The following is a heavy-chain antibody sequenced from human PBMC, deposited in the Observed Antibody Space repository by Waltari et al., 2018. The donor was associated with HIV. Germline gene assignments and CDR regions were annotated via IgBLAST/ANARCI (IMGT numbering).Heavy chain of an antibody. D-gene: IGHD2-2*01. V-gene: IGHV1-69*01. CDR3: ARRDVIVVPAATELDL. CDR1: GGTFSSYA. J-gene: IGHJ2*01. Sequence: QVQLVQSGAEVKKPGSSVKVSCKASGGTFSSYAISWVRQAPGQGLEWMGGIIPIFGTANYAQKFQGRVTITADESTSTAYMELSSLRSEDTAVYYCARRDVIVVPAATELDLWGRGTLVTVSS. CDR2: IIPIFGTA.